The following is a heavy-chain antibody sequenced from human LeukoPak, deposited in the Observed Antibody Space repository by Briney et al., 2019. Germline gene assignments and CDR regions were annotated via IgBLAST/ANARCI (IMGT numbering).Heavy chain of an antibody. CDR2: IYYSGST. Sequence: PSETLSLTCTVSAGSINSSSYYWGWIRQPPGKGLEWIGSIYYSGSTYYNPSLKSRVTISVDTSKNQFSLKLSSVTAADTAVYYCARISGLRYFDWLLSVPSTQDAFDIWGQGTMVTVSS. CDR3: ARISGLRYFDWLLSVPSTQDAFDI. J-gene: IGHJ3*02. CDR1: AGSINSSSYY. D-gene: IGHD3-9*01. V-gene: IGHV4-39*07.